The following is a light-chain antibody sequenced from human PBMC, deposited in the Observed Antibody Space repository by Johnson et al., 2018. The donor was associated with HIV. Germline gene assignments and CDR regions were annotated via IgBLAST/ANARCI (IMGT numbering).Light chain of an antibody. CDR1: SSNIGSNY. CDR2: ENN. V-gene: IGLV1-51*02. J-gene: IGLJ1*01. CDR3: GTWDSSLRAPYV. Sequence: QSVLTQPPSVSEAPGREVTISCSGSSSNIGSNYLSWYQQLPGTAPKLLIYENNKRPSGIPDRFSGSKSGTSATLGITGLQTGDEVDYYCGTWDSSLRAPYVFGTGTKVTVL.